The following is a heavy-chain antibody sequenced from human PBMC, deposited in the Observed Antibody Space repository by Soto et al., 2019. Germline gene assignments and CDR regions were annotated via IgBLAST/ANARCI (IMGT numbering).Heavy chain of an antibody. J-gene: IGHJ6*02. CDR1: GFTFSSYA. CDR3: AKDAPDGSGIYGPRGWGMDV. V-gene: IGHV3-23*01. D-gene: IGHD3-10*01. CDR2: ISGSGGST. Sequence: GGSLRLSCAASGFTFSSYAMGWVRQAPGKGLEWVSAISGSGGSTYYADSVKGRFTISRDNSKNTLYLQMNSLRAEDTAVYYCAKDAPDGSGIYGPRGWGMDVWGQGTTVTVSS.